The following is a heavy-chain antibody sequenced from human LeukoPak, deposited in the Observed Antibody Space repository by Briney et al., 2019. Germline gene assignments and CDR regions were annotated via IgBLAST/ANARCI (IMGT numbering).Heavy chain of an antibody. Sequence: SETLSLPCTVSCGSISRCYWNWIRQPPGKALEWIGYIPYSGNTNYNPSLKSRVTLSVNPSKNQFSLKLSSVTAADPAVYYCARLYSYGSPFDYWGQGTLVSVSS. CDR3: ARLYSYGSPFDY. D-gene: IGHD5-18*01. J-gene: IGHJ4*02. CDR2: IPYSGNT. V-gene: IGHV4-59*08. CDR1: CGSISRCY.